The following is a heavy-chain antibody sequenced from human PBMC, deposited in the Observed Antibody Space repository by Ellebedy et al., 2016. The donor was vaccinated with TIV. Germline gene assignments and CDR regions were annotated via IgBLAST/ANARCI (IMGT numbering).Heavy chain of an antibody. Sequence: GESLNISXPASGFTFSSYVMSWVRQAPGKGLEWVSAISCSGGSTYYADSVKGRFTISRDNSKNTLYLQMNSLRDEDTAVYYCAKDGVSYGDKPYYFDYWGQGTLVTVSS. CDR3: AKDGVSYGDKPYYFDY. CDR1: GFTFSSYV. CDR2: ISCSGGST. V-gene: IGHV3-23*01. D-gene: IGHD4-17*01. J-gene: IGHJ4*02.